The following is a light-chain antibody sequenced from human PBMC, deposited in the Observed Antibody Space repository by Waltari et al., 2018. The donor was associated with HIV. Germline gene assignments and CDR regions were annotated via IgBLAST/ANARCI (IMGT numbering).Light chain of an antibody. J-gene: IGLJ2*01. V-gene: IGLV2-23*02. CDR3: CSYTGTGIV. CDR1: SSDVGAYNL. Sequence: QSALTQLASVSGSPGQSITISCTGTSSDVGAYNLVSWYQQHQPKAPNLMIFEVTKRSAGVSDRSSGSRAGNTASRIISGLQTEDEGDYYCCSYTGTGIVFGGGTKLTVL. CDR2: EVT.